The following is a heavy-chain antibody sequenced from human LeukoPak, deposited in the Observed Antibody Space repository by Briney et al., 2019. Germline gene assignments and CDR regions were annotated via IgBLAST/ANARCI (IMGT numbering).Heavy chain of an antibody. CDR2: INSDGSTA. J-gene: IGHJ4*02. V-gene: IGHV3-74*01. CDR3: TRAGLYRHDY. Sequence: GGSLRLSCAASGFTFSSYWMHWVRQAPGKGLVWVSRINSDGSTANYADSVKGRFTISRDNAKNTLYLQMNSLTGDDTAMYYCTRAGLYRHDYWGQGTLVTVSS. CDR1: GFTFSSYW. D-gene: IGHD3-16*02.